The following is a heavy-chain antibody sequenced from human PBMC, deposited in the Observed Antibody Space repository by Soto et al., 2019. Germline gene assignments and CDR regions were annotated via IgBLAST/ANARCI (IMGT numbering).Heavy chain of an antibody. V-gene: IGHV1-3*01. D-gene: IGHD3-3*02. J-gene: IGHJ4*02. CDR2: SNEGSGNT. Sequence: QVQLVQSGPEVKRPGASVRISCRTAGYGFKNYAIHWVRQAPGKKLEWMGWSNEGSGNTRYSQKFQGRMSIARDTSASTSYLDLRSLTSEDTAIYFCARDDRTISGAVTLDYWGPGTLVTVSS. CDR1: GYGFKNYA. CDR3: ARDDRTISGAVTLDY.